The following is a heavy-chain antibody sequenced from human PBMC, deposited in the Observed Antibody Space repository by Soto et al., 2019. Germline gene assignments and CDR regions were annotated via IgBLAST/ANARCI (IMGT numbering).Heavy chain of an antibody. CDR3: ATGGSIAAAGTLEWFDP. J-gene: IGHJ5*02. CDR1: GYTLTELS. V-gene: IGHV1-24*01. CDR2: FDPEDGET. Sequence: ASVKVSCKVSGYTLTELSMHWVRQAPGKGLEWMGGFDPEDGETIYAQKFQGRVTITEDTSTDTAYMELSSLRSEDTAVYYCATGGSIAAAGTLEWFDPWGQGTLVTVSS. D-gene: IGHD6-13*01.